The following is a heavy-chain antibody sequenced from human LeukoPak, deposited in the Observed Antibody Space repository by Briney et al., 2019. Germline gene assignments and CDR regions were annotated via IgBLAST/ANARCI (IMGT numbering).Heavy chain of an antibody. CDR2: IIPTFGTA. CDR3: ATVPLRVGATSDYYGMDV. V-gene: IGHV1-69*13. D-gene: IGHD1-26*01. CDR1: GGTFSSYA. Sequence: GASVKVSCKASGGTFSSYAISWVRQAPGQGLEWMGGIIPTFGTANYAQKFQGRVTITADESTSTAYMELSSLRSEDTAVYYCATVPLRVGATSDYYGMDVWGQGTTVTVSS. J-gene: IGHJ6*02.